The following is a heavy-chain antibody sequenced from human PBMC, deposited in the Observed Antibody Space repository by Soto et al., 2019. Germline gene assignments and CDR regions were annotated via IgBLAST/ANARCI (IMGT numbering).Heavy chain of an antibody. Sequence: EVQLVESGGGLVRPGGSLRLSCAASGFTFNTYCMSWVRQAPGKGLEWVANITQDGSEKYYVDSVKGRFTISRDNAENSVYLQRNSITAEATAVSFCTRGECNSETDSCFDYWGQGTLVNVSS. CDR2: ITQDGSEK. J-gene: IGHJ4*02. D-gene: IGHD1-26*01. V-gene: IGHV3-7*01. CDR3: TRGECNSETDSCFDY. CDR1: GFTFNTYC.